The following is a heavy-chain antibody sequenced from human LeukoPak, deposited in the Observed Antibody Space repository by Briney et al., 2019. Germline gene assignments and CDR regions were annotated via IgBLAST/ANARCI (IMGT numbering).Heavy chain of an antibody. J-gene: IGHJ4*02. CDR2: IYHSGST. CDR3: ARLGVVVVSGAHSSYFDH. V-gene: IGHV4-38-2*01. Sequence: SETLSLTCAVSGYSISSGYFWAWVRQPPGKGLEWIGSIYHSGSTYYNPSLNSRVTISVDTSKNQFSLKLRSVTAADTAVYFCARLGVVVVSGAHSSYFDHWGQGTLVTVSS. CDR1: GYSISSGYF. D-gene: IGHD2-2*01.